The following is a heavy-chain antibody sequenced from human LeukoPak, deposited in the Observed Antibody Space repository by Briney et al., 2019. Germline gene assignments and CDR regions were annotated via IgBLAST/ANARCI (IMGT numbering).Heavy chain of an antibody. V-gene: IGHV1-8*01. CDR3: ATLRGFYYYDSSGYQKDY. CDR1: GYTFTSYD. J-gene: IGHJ4*02. D-gene: IGHD3-22*01. Sequence: GASVKVSCKASGYTFTSYDINWVRQATGQGLEWMGWMNPNSGNTGYAQKFQGRVTMTRNTSISTAYMELSSLRSEDTAVYYCATLRGFYYYDSSGYQKDYWGQGTLVTVSS. CDR2: MNPNSGNT.